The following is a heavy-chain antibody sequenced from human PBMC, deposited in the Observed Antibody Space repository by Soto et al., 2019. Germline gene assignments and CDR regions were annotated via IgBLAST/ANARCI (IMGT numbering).Heavy chain of an antibody. J-gene: IGHJ3*02. V-gene: IGHV1-69*18. CDR2: IIPIFGTP. CDR3: ARDRRLWGSTGRKRENLFDI. Sequence: QVQLEQSGAEVKRPGSSVKVSCKTSGGNFNTYPISWVRQAPGHRLEWMGKIIPIFGTPDYAQKFQGRVKINADEATTTVYMELRSLQSDDSAGYYWARDRRLWGSTGRKRENLFDIWGQGTMVTVSS. D-gene: IGHD3-16*01. CDR1: GGNFNTYP.